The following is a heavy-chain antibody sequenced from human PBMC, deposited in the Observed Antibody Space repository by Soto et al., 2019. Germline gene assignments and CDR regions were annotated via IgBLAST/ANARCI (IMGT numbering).Heavy chain of an antibody. Sequence: EVQLLESGGGLVQPGRSLRLSCAASGFTFSSYAMSWVRQAPGKGLEWVSAISGSGVSTYYTDSVKGRFTISRDNSKSTRYLQMNSLRAGDTAVYYCAKIGGSSCYLPYDYWGQGTLVTVSS. CDR2: ISGSGVST. CDR3: AKIGGSSCYLPYDY. D-gene: IGHD2-15*01. J-gene: IGHJ4*02. V-gene: IGHV3-23*01. CDR1: GFTFSSYA.